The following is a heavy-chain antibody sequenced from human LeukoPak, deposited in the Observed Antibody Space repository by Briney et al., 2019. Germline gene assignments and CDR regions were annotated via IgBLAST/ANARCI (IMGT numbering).Heavy chain of an antibody. Sequence: GGSLRLSCAASGFTFDDYAMNWARQAPGKGLEWVASINHNGNVNYYVDSVKGRFTISRDNAKNSLYLQMSNLRAEDTAVYFCARGGGLDVWGQGATVTVSS. V-gene: IGHV3-7*03. J-gene: IGHJ6*02. CDR2: INHNGNVN. CDR1: GFTFDDYA. D-gene: IGHD3-16*01. CDR3: ARGGGLDV.